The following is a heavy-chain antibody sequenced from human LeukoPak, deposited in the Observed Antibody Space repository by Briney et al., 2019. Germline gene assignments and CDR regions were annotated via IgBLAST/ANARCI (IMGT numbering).Heavy chain of an antibody. V-gene: IGHV4-4*02. D-gene: IGHD5-24*01. CDR1: GGSLSSPNW. CDR2: VFPTGST. J-gene: IGHJ4*02. CDR3: ATYLGDGYKLDY. Sequence: SETLSLPFAVSGGSLSSPNWWTWVRQPPGERGEWIVEVFPTGSTNYNPSLRSRVTISLDKSKNQFSLQLNSVTAADTALYYCATYLGDGYKLDYWGQGTLVTVSS.